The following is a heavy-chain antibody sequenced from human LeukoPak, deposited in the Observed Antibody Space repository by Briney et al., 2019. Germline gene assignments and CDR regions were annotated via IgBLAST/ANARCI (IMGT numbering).Heavy chain of an antibody. CDR1: GGPISSYY. V-gene: IGHV4-59*01. CDR3: ARDRDGYNYDDY. Sequence: SETLSLTCTVSGGPISSYYWSWIRQPPGKGLEWIGYIYYSGSTNYNPSLKSRVTISVDTSKNQFSLKLSSVTAADTAVYYCARDRDGYNYDDYWGQGTLVAVSS. J-gene: IGHJ4*02. CDR2: IYYSGST. D-gene: IGHD5-24*01.